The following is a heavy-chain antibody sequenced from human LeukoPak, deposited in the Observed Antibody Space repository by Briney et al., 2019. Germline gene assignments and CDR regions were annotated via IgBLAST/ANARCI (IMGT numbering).Heavy chain of an antibody. V-gene: IGHV4-39*01. D-gene: IGHD5-18*01. CDR2: IYYIDST. J-gene: IGHJ4*02. CDR3: ARLHSGYSYGYAPDY. Sequence: PSETLSLTCTVSGGSISSSSYYWGWIRQPPGKGLELIGRIYYIDSTYYNPSLKSRVTISVDTSKNQFSLKLSSMTAADTAVYYCARLHSGYSYGYAPDYWGQGTLVTVSS. CDR1: GGSISSSSYY.